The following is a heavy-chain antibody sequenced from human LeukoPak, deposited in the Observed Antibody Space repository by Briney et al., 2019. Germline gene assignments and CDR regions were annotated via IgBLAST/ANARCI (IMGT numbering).Heavy chain of an antibody. CDR3: AKSGYSYGYYFDY. D-gene: IGHD5-18*01. V-gene: IGHV3-23*01. CDR2: ISGSGGST. CDR1: GFTFSSYA. Sequence: GGSLRLSCAAPGFTFSSYAMSWVRQAPGKGLEWVSAISGSGGSTYYADSVKGRFTISRDNSKNTLYLQMNSLRAEDTAVYHCAKSGYSYGYYFDYWGQGTLVTVSS. J-gene: IGHJ4*02.